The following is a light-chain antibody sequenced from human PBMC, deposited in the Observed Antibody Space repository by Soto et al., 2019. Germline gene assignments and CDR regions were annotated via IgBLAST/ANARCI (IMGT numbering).Light chain of an antibody. Sequence: AIPMTQSPSSVSASVGDRDTITCRASQGIRNDLGWYQQKPGKAPKLLIYAASSLQSGVPSRFSGSGSGTDFTLTISSLQPEDFATYYCLQDYNYPRTFGQGTKVDI. CDR2: AAS. CDR1: QGIRND. V-gene: IGKV1-6*01. CDR3: LQDYNYPRT. J-gene: IGKJ1*01.